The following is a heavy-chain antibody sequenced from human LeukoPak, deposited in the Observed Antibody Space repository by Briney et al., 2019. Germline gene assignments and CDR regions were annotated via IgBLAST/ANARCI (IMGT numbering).Heavy chain of an antibody. CDR2: ISGSSSLI. CDR1: GFSFSHYS. Sequence: GGSLRLSCAASGFSFSHYSMNWVRQAPGKGLEWVADISGSSSLIHCADSVQGRFTISRDNAKNSLFLQMNGLRGDDTAVYYCARDLKEGVPPAVVSRYFDYWGQGILVTVSS. V-gene: IGHV3-48*01. J-gene: IGHJ4*02. D-gene: IGHD2-21*01. CDR3: ARDLKEGVPPAVVSRYFDY.